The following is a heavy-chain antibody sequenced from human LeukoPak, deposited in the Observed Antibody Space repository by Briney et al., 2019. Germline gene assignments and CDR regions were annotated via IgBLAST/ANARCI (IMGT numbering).Heavy chain of an antibody. CDR1: GYTLTELS. J-gene: IGHJ4*02. CDR2: FDPEDGET. CDR3: ATGYDYGDYGDY. Sequence: ASVKVSCKVSGYTLTELSMHRVRQAPGKGLEWMGGFDPEDGETIYAQKFQGRVTMTEDTSTDTAYMELSSLRSEDTAVYYCATGYDYGDYGDYWGQGTLVTVSS. V-gene: IGHV1-24*01. D-gene: IGHD4-17*01.